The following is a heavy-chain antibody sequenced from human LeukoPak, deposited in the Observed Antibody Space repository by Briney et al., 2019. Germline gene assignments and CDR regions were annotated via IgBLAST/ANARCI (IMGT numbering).Heavy chain of an antibody. CDR3: ARHGGNQSLDY. Sequence: SVKVSCKAAGGTFSSYAISWVRQAPGQGLEWMGRIIPIFGIANYAQKFQGRVTITADKSTSTAYMELSSLRSEDTAVYYCARHGGNQSLDYWGQGTLVTVSS. CDR2: IIPIFGIA. D-gene: IGHD4-23*01. V-gene: IGHV1-69*04. J-gene: IGHJ4*02. CDR1: GGTFSSYA.